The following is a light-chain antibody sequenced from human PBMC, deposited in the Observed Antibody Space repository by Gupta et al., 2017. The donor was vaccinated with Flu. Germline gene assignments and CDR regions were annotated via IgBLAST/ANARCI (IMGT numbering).Light chain of an antibody. J-gene: IGLJ3*02. CDR2: GKN. V-gene: IGLV3-19*01. CDR3: NSRDSSGNHLGV. CDR1: SLRSYY. Sequence: SSELTQDRAASVALRQTIRITYQGYSLRSYYVSWYQQKPGQAPVLVIYGKNNRPSGIPDRFPGSSSGNTASLTITGAQAEDEADYYCNSRDSSGNHLGVFGGGTKLTVL.